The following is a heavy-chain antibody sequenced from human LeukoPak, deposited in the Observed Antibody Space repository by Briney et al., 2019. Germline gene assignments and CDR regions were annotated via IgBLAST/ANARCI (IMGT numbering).Heavy chain of an antibody. CDR3: ARDLANLNYGYGVSIDY. CDR2: INTNTGNP. V-gene: IGHV7-4-1*02. CDR1: GYTFTSYA. J-gene: IGHJ4*02. D-gene: IGHD3-10*01. Sequence: ASVKVSCKASGYTFTSYAMNWVRQAPGQGLEWMGWINTNTGNPTYAQGFTGRFVFSLDTSVSTAYLQISSLKAEDTAVYYCARDLANLNYGYGVSIDYWGQGTLVTVSS.